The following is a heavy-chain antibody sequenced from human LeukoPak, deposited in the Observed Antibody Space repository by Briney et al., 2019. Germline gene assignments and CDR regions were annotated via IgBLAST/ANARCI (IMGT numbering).Heavy chain of an antibody. CDR3: ARGYYGFFDY. J-gene: IGHJ4*02. Sequence: PSQTLSLTCSVSGGSISSGPYYWNWIRQSAGKGLEWIGRVSSNGSTNYNPSLKSRVTISLDTSKNQFSLKLSSVTAADTAVYSCARGYYGFFDYWGQGTLVTVSS. D-gene: IGHD3-3*01. V-gene: IGHV4-61*02. CDR1: GGSISSGPYY. CDR2: VSSNGST.